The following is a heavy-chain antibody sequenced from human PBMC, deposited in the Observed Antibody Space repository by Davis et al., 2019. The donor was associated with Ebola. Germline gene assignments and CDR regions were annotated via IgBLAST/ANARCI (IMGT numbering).Heavy chain of an antibody. Sequence: ASVKVSCKASGYTFTSYGISWVRQAPGQGLEWMGWINAGNGNTKYSQKFQGRVTITRDTSASTAYMELSSLRSEDTAVYYCARSFFAPWASGSHSWGMDVWGQGTTVTVSS. CDR2: INAGNGNT. V-gene: IGHV1-3*01. CDR3: ARSFFAPWASGSHSWGMDV. D-gene: IGHD3-22*01. J-gene: IGHJ6*02. CDR1: GYTFTSYG.